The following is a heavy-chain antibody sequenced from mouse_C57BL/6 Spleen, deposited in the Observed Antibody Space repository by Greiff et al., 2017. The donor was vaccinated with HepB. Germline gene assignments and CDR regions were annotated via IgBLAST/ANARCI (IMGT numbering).Heavy chain of an antibody. Sequence: VQLQQPGAELVKPGASVKMSCKASGYTFTSYWITWVKQRPGQGLEWIGDIYPGSGSTNYNEKFKSKATLTVDTSSSTAYMQLSSLTSEDSAVYYCARERTMITTGYYYAMDYWGQGTSVTVSS. CDR3: ARERTMITTGYYYAMDY. V-gene: IGHV1-55*01. CDR2: IYPGSGST. J-gene: IGHJ4*01. D-gene: IGHD2-4*01. CDR1: GYTFTSYW.